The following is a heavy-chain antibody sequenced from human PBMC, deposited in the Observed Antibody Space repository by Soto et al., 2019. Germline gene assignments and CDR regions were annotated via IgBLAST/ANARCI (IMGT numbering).Heavy chain of an antibody. Sequence: GASVKVSCKASGYTFTSYYMNWVRQAPGQGLEWLGIINPSGGYTTYAQRFLGRVTMTSDTSTSTVHMELGSLTSEDTAVYYCARGLEWSWSLDPWGQGTLVTVSS. D-gene: IGHD3-3*01. CDR2: INPSGGYT. CDR1: GYTFTSYY. V-gene: IGHV1-46*01. CDR3: ARGLEWSWSLDP. J-gene: IGHJ5*02.